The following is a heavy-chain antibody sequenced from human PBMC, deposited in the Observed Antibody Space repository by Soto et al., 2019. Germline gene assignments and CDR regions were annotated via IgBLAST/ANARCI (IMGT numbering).Heavy chain of an antibody. J-gene: IGHJ6*03. Sequence: GGSLRLSCAASGFTFSSYAMSWVRQAPGKGLEWVSAISGSGGSTYYADSVKGRFTISRDNSKNTLYLQMNSLRAEDTAVYYCAKGGDCSSTSCYVNYYYYMDVWGKGTTVTVSS. CDR2: ISGSGGST. V-gene: IGHV3-23*01. CDR1: GFTFSSYA. CDR3: AKGGDCSSTSCYVNYYYYMDV. D-gene: IGHD2-2*01.